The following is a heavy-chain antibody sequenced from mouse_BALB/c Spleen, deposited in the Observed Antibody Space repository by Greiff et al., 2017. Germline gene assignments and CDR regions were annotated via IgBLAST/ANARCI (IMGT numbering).Heavy chain of an antibody. J-gene: IGHJ2*01. CDR2: INPSTGYT. CDR1: GYTFTSYW. D-gene: IGHD2-14*01. V-gene: IGHV1-7*01. Sequence: QVQLQQSGAELAKPGASVKMSCKASGYTFTSYWMHWVKQRPGQGLEWIGYINPSTGYTEYNQKFKDKATLTADKSSSTAYMQLSSLTSEDSAVYYCARDYRYDVDYFDYWGQGTTLTVSS. CDR3: ARDYRYDVDYFDY.